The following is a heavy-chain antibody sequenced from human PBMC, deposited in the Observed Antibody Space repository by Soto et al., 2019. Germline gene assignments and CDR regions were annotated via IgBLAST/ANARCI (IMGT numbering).Heavy chain of an antibody. J-gene: IGHJ4*02. V-gene: IGHV4-59*11. CDR2: ISYSGGT. Sequence: ASETLSLTCTVSGGSMSSHYWTWLRQPPGKGLEWIGYISYSGGTYYNPSLKSRVTISADTSRNQFSLKLSSVIAADTAVYYCARADPDASVGYWGQGTLVTVSS. D-gene: IGHD3-16*01. CDR1: GGSMSSHY. CDR3: ARADPDASVGY.